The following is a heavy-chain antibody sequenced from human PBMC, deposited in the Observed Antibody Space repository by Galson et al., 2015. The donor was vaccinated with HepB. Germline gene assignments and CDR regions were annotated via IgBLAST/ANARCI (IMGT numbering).Heavy chain of an antibody. D-gene: IGHD6-19*01. Sequence: SLRLSCAASGFTFSSHIMHWVRQAPGKGLEWVAFMSYDGIIKHYADSVRGRFTISRDNSKNTLYLEMNSLRAEDTAVYYCAREAGSSPVAGTGYDAFDIWGQGTMVTVSS. CDR3: AREAGSSPVAGTGYDAFDI. V-gene: IGHV3-30*04. CDR2: MSYDGIIK. J-gene: IGHJ3*02. CDR1: GFTFSSHI.